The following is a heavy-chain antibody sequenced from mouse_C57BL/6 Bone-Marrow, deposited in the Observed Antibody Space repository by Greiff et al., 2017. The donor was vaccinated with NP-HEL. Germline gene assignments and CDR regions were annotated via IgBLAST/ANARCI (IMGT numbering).Heavy chain of an antibody. CDR1: GYAFSSYW. CDR2: IYPGDGDT. Sequence: QVQLQQSGAELVKPGASAKISCKASGYAFSSYWMNWVKQRPGKGLEWIGQIYPGDGDTNYNGKFKGKATLTADKSSSTAYMQLSSLTSEDSAVYFCARERILDGYFAYWGQGTLVTVSA. J-gene: IGHJ3*01. V-gene: IGHV1-80*01. D-gene: IGHD2-3*01. CDR3: ARERILDGYFAY.